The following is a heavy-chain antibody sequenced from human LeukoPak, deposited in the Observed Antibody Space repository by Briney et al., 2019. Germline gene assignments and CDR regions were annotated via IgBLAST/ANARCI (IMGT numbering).Heavy chain of an antibody. V-gene: IGHV1-8*03. J-gene: IGHJ3*02. CDR3: AGPYDFWSGYAFDI. D-gene: IGHD3-3*01. CDR1: GYTFTSYD. CDR2: MNPNSGNT. Sequence: ASVKVSCKASGYTFTSYDINWVRQATGQGLEWMGWMNPNSGNTGYAQKFQGRVTITRNTSISTAYMELSSLRSEDTAVYYCAGPYDFWSGYAFDIWGQGTMVTVSS.